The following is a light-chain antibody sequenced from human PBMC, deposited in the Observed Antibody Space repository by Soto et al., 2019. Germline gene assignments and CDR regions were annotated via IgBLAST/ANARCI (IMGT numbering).Light chain of an antibody. CDR3: QQYNNWPWT. V-gene: IGKV3-15*01. Sequence: EIMITQSPVTLSVSPGERATLSCRASQSVSSYLAWYQQKPGQAPRILIYGASTRDTGIPARFSGSGSGTEFTLTISRLQSEDFEVYYCQQYNNWPWTFGQGTKVDIK. J-gene: IGKJ1*01. CDR2: GAS. CDR1: QSVSSY.